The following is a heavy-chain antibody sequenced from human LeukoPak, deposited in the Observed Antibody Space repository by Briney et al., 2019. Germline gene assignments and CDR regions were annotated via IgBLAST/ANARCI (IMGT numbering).Heavy chain of an antibody. CDR2: ISYDGSNK. Sequence: GGSLRLSCAASGFTFSSYAMHWVRQAPGKGLEWVAVISYDGSNKYYADSVKGRCTISRDNPKNTLYLQMNSLRAEDTAVYYCARDTPDCSSTSCYGPPGDYYYYGMDVWGQGTTVTVSS. V-gene: IGHV3-30-3*01. J-gene: IGHJ6*02. CDR3: ARDTPDCSSTSCYGPPGDYYYYGMDV. CDR1: GFTFSSYA. D-gene: IGHD2-2*01.